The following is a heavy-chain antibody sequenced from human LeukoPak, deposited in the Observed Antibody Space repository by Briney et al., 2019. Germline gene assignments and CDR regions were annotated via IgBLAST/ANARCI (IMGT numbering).Heavy chain of an antibody. J-gene: IGHJ4*02. CDR3: ARLKDDVTKFDY. CDR1: GFDFSRYW. D-gene: IGHD2-8*01. Sequence: PGGSLRLSCAGSGFDFSRYWMAWVRQAPWKGLEWVASINQDVSRTHYVNSVKGRFTISRDNAKSSLFLQMTSLRVEDTAVYYCARLKDDVTKFDYWGQGTLVTVSS. CDR2: INQDVSRT. V-gene: IGHV3-7*01.